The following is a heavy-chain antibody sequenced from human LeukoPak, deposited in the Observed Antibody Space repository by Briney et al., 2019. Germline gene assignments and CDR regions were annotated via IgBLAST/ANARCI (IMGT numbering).Heavy chain of an antibody. CDR2: FYPDNSDT. CDR1: GYRFASYW. V-gene: IGHV5-51*01. D-gene: IGHD3-10*01. Sequence: GEPLMISCRASGYRFASYWSGWVRHMPGKGLEGLGIFYPDNSDTRYTPSFRGQVSISADKFVDTAYLRWYSLKASDTAMYYCARPIWIGDLFHYSDSWGQGTLVTVSS. CDR3: ARPIWIGDLFHYSDS. J-gene: IGHJ4*02.